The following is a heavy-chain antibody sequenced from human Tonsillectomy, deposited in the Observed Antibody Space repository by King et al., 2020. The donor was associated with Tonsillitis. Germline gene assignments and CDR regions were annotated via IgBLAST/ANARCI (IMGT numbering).Heavy chain of an antibody. CDR1: GGSISSYY. J-gene: IGHJ3*02. D-gene: IGHD4-17*01. Sequence: QLQESGPGLVKPSETLSLTCTVSGGSISSYYWSWIRQPPGKELEWIGYIYYSGSTNYNPSLKIRVTISLDKSKNQFSLKLSSVTAADTAGDYCARIHNSVTNAFDIWGQGTMVTVSS. CDR2: IYYSGST. CDR3: ARIHNSVTNAFDI. V-gene: IGHV4-59*12.